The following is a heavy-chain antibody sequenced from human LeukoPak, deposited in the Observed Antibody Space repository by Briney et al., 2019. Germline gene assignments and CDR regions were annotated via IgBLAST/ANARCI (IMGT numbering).Heavy chain of an antibody. J-gene: IGHJ4*02. Sequence: ASVKVSCKASGYTFTRYGITWVRQAPGQGLEWMGWISTYNGDTKYAQKLQGRVTMTTDTSTSTAYMELRSLRSDDTAVYYCAKSYRPRGSNIAVDYWGQGTLVTVSS. CDR1: GYTFTRYG. CDR3: AKSYRPRGSNIAVDY. V-gene: IGHV1-18*01. D-gene: IGHD6-13*01. CDR2: ISTYNGDT.